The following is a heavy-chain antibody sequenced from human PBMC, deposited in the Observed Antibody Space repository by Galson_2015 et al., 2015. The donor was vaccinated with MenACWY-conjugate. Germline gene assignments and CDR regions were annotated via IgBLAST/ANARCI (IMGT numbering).Heavy chain of an antibody. V-gene: IGHV3-23*01. CDR3: AQGAGSRWFDP. CDR2: ISTTGGTT. CDR1: GITFSSYA. J-gene: IGHJ5*02. Sequence: SLRLFCAASGITFSSYAMSWVRQAPGKGLEWVSSISTTGGTTYYADSVKGRFTISRDNSKNTLYLQMNSLRAGDTAVYYCAQGAGSRWFDPWGQGTLVIVSS. D-gene: IGHD3-10*01.